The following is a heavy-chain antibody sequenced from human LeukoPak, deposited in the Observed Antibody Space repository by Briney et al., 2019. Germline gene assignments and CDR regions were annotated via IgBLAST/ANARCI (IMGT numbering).Heavy chain of an antibody. CDR3: ARYDSSGYYYYYYMDV. J-gene: IGHJ6*03. CDR2: ISSSSSYI. V-gene: IGHV3-21*01. Sequence: GGSLRLSCAASGFIFSSYSMNWVRQAPGKGLEWVSSISSSSSYIYYADSVKGRFTISRDNAKNSLYLQMNSLRAEDTAVYYCARYDSSGYYYYYYMDVWGKGTTVTVSS. D-gene: IGHD3-22*01. CDR1: GFIFSSYS.